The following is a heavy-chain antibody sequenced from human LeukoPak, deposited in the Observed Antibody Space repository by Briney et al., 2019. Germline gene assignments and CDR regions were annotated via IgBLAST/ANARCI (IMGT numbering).Heavy chain of an antibody. V-gene: IGHV3-30*18. CDR3: AKETSGHPPPKYCDYIWGSYRAWGYFDY. Sequence: PGGSLRLSCAASGFTFSSYGMHWVRQAPGKGLEWVAVISYDGSNKYYADSVKGRFTISRDNSKNTLYLQMNSLRAEDTAVYYCAKETSGHPPPKYCDYIWGSYRAWGYFDYWGQGTLVTVSS. CDR1: GFTFSSYG. CDR2: ISYDGSNK. J-gene: IGHJ4*02. D-gene: IGHD3-16*02.